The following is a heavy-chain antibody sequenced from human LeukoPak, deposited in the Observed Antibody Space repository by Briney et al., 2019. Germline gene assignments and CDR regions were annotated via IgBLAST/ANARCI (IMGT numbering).Heavy chain of an antibody. J-gene: IGHJ4*02. D-gene: IGHD3-16*01. V-gene: IGHV3-15*01. CDR2: IKSKADGESV. CDR3: TTVRGGRLGELMYQRLDQ. Sequence: PGGSLRLSCAASGFTFSNAWMTFPNTWMSWVRQAPGKGREWVGRIKSKADGESVDYSPTVKGRFTISRDDSKDTLFLQVNSLKSEDTAVYYCTTVRGGRLGELMYQRLDQWGQGTLVTVSS. CDR1: GFTFSNAWMTFPNTW.